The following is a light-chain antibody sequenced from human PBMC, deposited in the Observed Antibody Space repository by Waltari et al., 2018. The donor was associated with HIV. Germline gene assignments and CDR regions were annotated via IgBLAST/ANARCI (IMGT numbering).Light chain of an antibody. CDR3: VLYMGSGIWV. CDR2: DTN. Sequence: QTVVTQEPSFSVSPGGTVTLTCGLSSGSVSTNYYPSWYQLTPGQAPRTLIYDTNTRSSGVPDRFSGSILGNKAALTITGAQAYDESDYYCVLYMGSGIWVFGGGTKLTVL. V-gene: IGLV8-61*01. J-gene: IGLJ3*02. CDR1: SGSVSTNYY.